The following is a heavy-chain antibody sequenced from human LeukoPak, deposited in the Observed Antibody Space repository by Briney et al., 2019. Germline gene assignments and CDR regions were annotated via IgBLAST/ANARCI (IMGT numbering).Heavy chain of an antibody. J-gene: IGHJ4*02. CDR3: ATSRKLLLHIAVY. V-gene: IGHV1-2*02. D-gene: IGHD2-15*01. CDR2: INPNSGGT. Sequence: ASVKVSCKASGYTFTGYYMHWVRQAPGQGLEWMGWINPNSGGTNYAQKFQGRVTITADESTSTAYMELSSLRSEDTAVYYCATSRKLLLHIAVYWGQGTLVTVSS. CDR1: GYTFTGYY.